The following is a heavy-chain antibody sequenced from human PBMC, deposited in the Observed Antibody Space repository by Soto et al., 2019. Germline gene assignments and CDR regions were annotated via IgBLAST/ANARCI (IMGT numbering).Heavy chain of an antibody. Sequence: ASVKVSCKASGYTFIRYGITWVRQAPGQGLEWMGWISAYNGNTNYAQKLQGRVTMTTDTSTSTAYMELRSLRSDDTAVYYCARVRITIADYYGMDVWGQGTTVTVSS. J-gene: IGHJ6*02. CDR1: GYTFIRYG. D-gene: IGHD3-3*01. CDR2: ISAYNGNT. V-gene: IGHV1-18*01. CDR3: ARVRITIADYYGMDV.